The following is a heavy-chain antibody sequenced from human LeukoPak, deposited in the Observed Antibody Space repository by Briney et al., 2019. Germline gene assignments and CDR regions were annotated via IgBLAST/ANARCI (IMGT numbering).Heavy chain of an antibody. CDR2: IYHSGST. D-gene: IGHD3-22*01. CDR3: ARDYDSQGGY. J-gene: IGHJ4*02. CDR1: GYSISSGYY. Sequence: SETLSPTCTVSGYSISSGYYWGWIRQPPGKGLEWIGSIYHSGSTYYNPSLKSRVTISVDTSKNQFSLKLSSVTAADTAVYYCARDYDSQGGYWGQGTLVTVSS. V-gene: IGHV4-38-2*02.